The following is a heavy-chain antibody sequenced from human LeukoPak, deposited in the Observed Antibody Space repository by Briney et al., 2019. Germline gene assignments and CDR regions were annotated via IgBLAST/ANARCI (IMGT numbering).Heavy chain of an antibody. V-gene: IGHV4-4*07. CDR2: IYTSGST. CDR1: GGSIISYY. Sequence: PSETLSLSCTVSGGSIISYYWSWIRQPAGKGLEWIGRIYTSGSTNYNPSLKSRVTISVDTSKNQFSLKLSSVTAADTAVYFCARGFRGDNFDYWGQGTLVTVSS. J-gene: IGHJ4*02. D-gene: IGHD7-27*01. CDR3: ARGFRGDNFDY.